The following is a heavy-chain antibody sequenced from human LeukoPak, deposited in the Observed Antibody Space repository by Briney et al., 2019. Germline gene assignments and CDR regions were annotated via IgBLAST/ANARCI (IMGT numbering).Heavy chain of an antibody. CDR3: AKERYGGLHYFDY. V-gene: IGHV3-23*01. J-gene: IGHJ4*02. CDR2: IRGSGGST. Sequence: GGSLRLFCAASGFTFSIHSMSWVRQAPGKGLECVSVIRGSGGSTYYADYVQGRFTISRDNSKNTVYLQMNSLRAEDTAVYYCAKERYGGLHYFDYWGQGTLVTVSS. CDR1: GFTFSIHS. D-gene: IGHD4-23*01.